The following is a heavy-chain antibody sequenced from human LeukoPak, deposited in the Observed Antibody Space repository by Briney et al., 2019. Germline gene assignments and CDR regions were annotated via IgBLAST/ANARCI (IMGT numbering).Heavy chain of an antibody. CDR3: ASDGIEGDYYYMDV. J-gene: IGHJ6*03. D-gene: IGHD1-14*01. V-gene: IGHV1-46*01. CDR1: RYSFTTYY. CDR2: NNPGGGTV. Sequence: ASVKVSCKASRYSFTTYYLHWVRQAPGQGLEWMGINNPGGGTVVHGQKFQGRVSMTRDMSTSTVYMELSSLTSEDTAVYYCASDGIEGDYYYMDVWGRGTTVTVSS.